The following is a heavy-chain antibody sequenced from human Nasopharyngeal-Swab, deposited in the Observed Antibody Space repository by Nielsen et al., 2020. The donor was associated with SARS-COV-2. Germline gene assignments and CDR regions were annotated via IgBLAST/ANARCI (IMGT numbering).Heavy chain of an antibody. Sequence: ASVKVSCKASGYTFTGYDINWVRQATGQGLEWMGWMNPNSGNTGYAQKFQGRVTMTRNTSISTAYMELSSLRSEDTAVYYCARGVFSGSSLLYYFDYWGQGTLVTVSS. CDR1: GYTFTGYD. CDR2: MNPNSGNT. J-gene: IGHJ4*02. D-gene: IGHD1-26*01. CDR3: ARGVFSGSSLLYYFDY. V-gene: IGHV1-8*01.